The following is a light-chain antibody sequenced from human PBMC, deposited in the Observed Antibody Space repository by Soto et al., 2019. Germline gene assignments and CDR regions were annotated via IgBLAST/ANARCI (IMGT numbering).Light chain of an antibody. CDR2: GAS. CDR1: QSVSSSY. V-gene: IGKV3-20*01. Sequence: EIVLTQSPGTLSLSPGERATLSCRASQSVSSSYLAWYQQKPGQAPRLLIYGASSRATGIPDRFSGSGSGTDSTLTISRLEPEDFAVYYCQQYGSSHMYTFGQGTKLEIK. CDR3: QQYGSSHMYT. J-gene: IGKJ2*01.